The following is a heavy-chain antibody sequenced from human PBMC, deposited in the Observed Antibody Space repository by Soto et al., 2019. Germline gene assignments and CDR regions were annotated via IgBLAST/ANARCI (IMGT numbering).Heavy chain of an antibody. V-gene: IGHV5-51*01. D-gene: IGHD4-17*01. CDR3: ARRDTDGMDV. CDR2: INPGDSDT. Sequence: GESLKISCKGSGYNFTSYWIGWVRQMPGKGLECMGIINPGDSDTRYSPSFQGQVTISADKSIGTAYLQWSSLKASDTAMYYCARRDTDGMDVWGQGTTVTVSS. CDR1: GYNFTSYW. J-gene: IGHJ6*02.